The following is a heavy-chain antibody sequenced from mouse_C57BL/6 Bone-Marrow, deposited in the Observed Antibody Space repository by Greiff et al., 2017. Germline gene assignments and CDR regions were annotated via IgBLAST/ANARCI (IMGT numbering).Heavy chain of an antibody. V-gene: IGHV1-62-2*01. Sequence: QVQLQQSGAELVKPGASVKLSCKASGYTFTEYTIHWVKQRSGQGLEWIGWFYPGSGRLKYNEKFKDKATLTADTASSTVYMEISRLTSEDSAVYFCARHEASYYYGSSPYFDYWGQGTTLTVSS. J-gene: IGHJ2*01. CDR2: FYPGSGRL. CDR1: GYTFTEYT. D-gene: IGHD1-1*01. CDR3: ARHEASYYYGSSPYFDY.